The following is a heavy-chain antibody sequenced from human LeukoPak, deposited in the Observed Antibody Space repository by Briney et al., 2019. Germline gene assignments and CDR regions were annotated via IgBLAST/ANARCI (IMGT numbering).Heavy chain of an antibody. CDR2: IYSGGST. V-gene: IGHV3-66*01. CDR1: GFTVSSNY. CDR3: ASLPGLWFGELFSLAFDY. D-gene: IGHD3-10*01. J-gene: IGHJ4*02. Sequence: GGSLRLSCAASGFTVSSNYMSWVRQAPGKGLEWVSVIYSGGSTYYADSVKGRFTISRDNSKNTLYLQMNSLRAEDTAVYYCASLPGLWFGELFSLAFDYWGQGTLVTVSS.